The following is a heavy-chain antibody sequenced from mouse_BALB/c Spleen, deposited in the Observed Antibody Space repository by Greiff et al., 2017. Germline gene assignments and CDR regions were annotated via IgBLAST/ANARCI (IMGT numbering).Heavy chain of an antibody. CDR3: ARDGELGRYFDV. CDR1: GFSLTSYG. D-gene: IGHD4-1*01. J-gene: IGHJ1*01. CDR2: IWAGGST. Sequence: QVQLKQSGPGLVAPSQSLSITCTVSGFSLTSYGVHWVRQPPGKGLEWLGVIWAGGSTNYNSALMSRLSISKDNSKSQVFLKMNSLQTDDTAMYYCARDGELGRYFDVWGAGTTVTVSS. V-gene: IGHV2-9*02.